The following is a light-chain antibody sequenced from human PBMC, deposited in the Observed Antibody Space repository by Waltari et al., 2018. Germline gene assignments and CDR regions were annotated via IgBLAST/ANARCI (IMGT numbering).Light chain of an antibody. CDR2: RSD. CDR1: ASNIGGNL. V-gene: IGLV1-44*01. CDR3: ASWDDSLNGHWV. Sequence: QSVLTQPPSASGTPGPRVTISCSGSASNIGGNLVTWYQQLPGKAPKLLIYRSDLRPSGVPDRFSGSKSGTSASLAISGLQSEDEADYFCASWDDSLNGHWVFGGGTKVTVL. J-gene: IGLJ3*02.